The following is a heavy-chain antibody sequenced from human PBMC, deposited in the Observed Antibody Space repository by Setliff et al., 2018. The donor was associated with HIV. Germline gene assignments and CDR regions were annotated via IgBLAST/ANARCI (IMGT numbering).Heavy chain of an antibody. V-gene: IGHV1-2*02. CDR3: ARGIQWCSAWYGY. CDR1: GYSFTDYP. CDR2: INPNSGGT. J-gene: IGHJ4*02. D-gene: IGHD6-19*01. Sequence: GASVKVSCKASGYSFTDYPLHWVRQVPGHGLEWMGWINPNSGGTNYAQRFQGRVTMTRDTSISTAYMELSRLRSDDTAVYFCARGIQWCSAWYGYWGQGTLVTVSS.